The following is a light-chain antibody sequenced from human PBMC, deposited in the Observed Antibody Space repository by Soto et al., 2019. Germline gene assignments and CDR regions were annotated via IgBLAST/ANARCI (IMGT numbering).Light chain of an antibody. Sequence: QSALTQPASVSGSPGQSITISCTGTSSDVGAYNFVSWYQQFPGKAPKLMIYEVSNRPSGVSDRFSGSKSGNTASLTISGLQVEDEADYICGSFTTNRIWVFGGGTKLTVL. V-gene: IGLV2-14*01. CDR3: GSFTTNRIWV. J-gene: IGLJ3*02. CDR1: SSDVGAYNF. CDR2: EVS.